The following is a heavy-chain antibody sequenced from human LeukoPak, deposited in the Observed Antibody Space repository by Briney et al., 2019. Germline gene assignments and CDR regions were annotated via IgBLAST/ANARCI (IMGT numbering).Heavy chain of an antibody. D-gene: IGHD5-24*01. J-gene: IGHJ4*02. V-gene: IGHV3-21*01. CDR1: GFTFNDYS. CDR3: ARAGDGYTFFY. Sequence: GGSLRLSCVASGFTFNDYSMNWVRQAPGKGLEWVSSISSSSSYIYYADSVKGRFTISRDNAKNSLYLQMNSLRAEDTAVYYCARAGDGYTFFYWGQGTLVTVSS. CDR2: ISSSSSYI.